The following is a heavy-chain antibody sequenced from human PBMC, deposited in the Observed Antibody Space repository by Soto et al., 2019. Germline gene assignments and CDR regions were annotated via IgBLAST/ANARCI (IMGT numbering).Heavy chain of an antibody. J-gene: IGHJ4*02. D-gene: IGHD5-18*01. V-gene: IGHV4-30-4*01. CDR3: ARRGYSYGRPLPFDY. CDR2: IYYSGST. Sequence: PSETLSLTCTVSGGSISSGDYYWSWIRQPPGKGLEWIGYIYYSGSTYYNPSLKSRVTISVDTSKNQFSLKLSSVTAADTAVYYCARRGYSYGRPLPFDYWGQGTLVTVSS. CDR1: GGSISSGDYY.